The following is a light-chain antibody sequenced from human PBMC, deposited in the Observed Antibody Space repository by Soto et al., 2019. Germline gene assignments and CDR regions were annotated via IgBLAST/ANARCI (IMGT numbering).Light chain of an antibody. J-gene: IGKJ1*01. CDR2: QAS. CDR1: QGFXSW. CDR3: QQYERDSWT. V-gene: IGKV1-5*01. Sequence: IPLTQDPSSLSVSVGDSVTIACRASQGFXSWLAWDQPKPGKAPKVLXAQASTLQRGGPSRLSGSGSVTEFTLTISSLRPDYFATYYCQQYERDSWTFGQGTKVDIK.